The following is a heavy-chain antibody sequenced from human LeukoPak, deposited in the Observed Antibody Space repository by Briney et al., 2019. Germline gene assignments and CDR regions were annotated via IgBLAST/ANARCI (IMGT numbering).Heavy chain of an antibody. V-gene: IGHV3-49*04. Sequence: PGGSVRLSCTTSGFAFDHFAMSWVRQPGGKGREWVGFIRRRAYGGAAEYAASVKGRFIISRDDSKGIAYLQMNSLKTEDIAVYYCSRNGLVDFDYWGQGSRVIVSP. CDR2: IRRRAYGGAA. J-gene: IGHJ4*02. CDR3: SRNGLVDFDY. CDR1: GFAFDHFA.